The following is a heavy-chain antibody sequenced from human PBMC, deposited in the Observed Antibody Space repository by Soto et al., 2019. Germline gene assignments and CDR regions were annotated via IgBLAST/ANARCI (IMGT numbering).Heavy chain of an antibody. CDR2: IWYDGSNK. CDR1: GFTFSSYG. V-gene: IGHV3-33*01. J-gene: IGHJ4*02. D-gene: IGHD3-22*01. Sequence: QVQLVESGGGVVQPGRSLRLSCAASGFTFSSYGMHWSRQAPAKGLEWVAVIWYDGSNKYYADSVKGRFTISRDNSKNTLYLQMNSLRAEDTAVYYCARDYDSSGYPRYYFDYWGQGTLVTVSS. CDR3: ARDYDSSGYPRYYFDY.